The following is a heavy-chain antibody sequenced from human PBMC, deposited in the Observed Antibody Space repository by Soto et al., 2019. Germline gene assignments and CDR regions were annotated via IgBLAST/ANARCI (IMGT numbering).Heavy chain of an antibody. CDR2: IWYDGSNK. D-gene: IGHD1-26*01. CDR3: ARDNRVGSYFFDY. V-gene: IGHV3-33*01. Sequence: QVQMVESGGGVVQSGRFLRLSCATSGFNFRSYGIHWVRQAPGKGLGWVGIIWYDGSNKYYADSVKGRVTISRDDSKNTVYLQMDSLRVEDTAIYYCARDNRVGSYFFDYWGQGSLVTVSS. CDR1: GFNFRSYG. J-gene: IGHJ4*02.